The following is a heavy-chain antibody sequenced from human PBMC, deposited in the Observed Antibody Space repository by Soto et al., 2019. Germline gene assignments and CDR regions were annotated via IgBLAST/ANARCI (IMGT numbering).Heavy chain of an antibody. D-gene: IGHD2-21*01. CDR3: ARGGLRHALDV. CDR2: VNNDGTDT. J-gene: IGHJ6*02. V-gene: IGHV3-74*03. CDR1: GFTISNYW. Sequence: EVQLVESGGGLVQHGGSLRLSCAASGFTISNYWMYWVRQAPGKGLVWVSRVNNDGTDTTHADSVKGRFTISRDNAENTLYLQMNSLRADDTAVYYCARGGLRHALDVWGQGSTVTVSS.